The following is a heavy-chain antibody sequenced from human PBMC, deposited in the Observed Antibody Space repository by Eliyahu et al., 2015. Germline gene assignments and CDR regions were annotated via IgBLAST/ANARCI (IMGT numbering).Heavy chain of an antibody. CDR3: ASDGVLTRVSGGYYYGMDV. CDR2: IIPIFGTA. V-gene: IGHV1-69*01. J-gene: IGHJ6*04. Sequence: LEWMGGIIPIFGTANYAQKFQGRVTITADESTSTAYMELSSLRSEDTAVYYCASDGVLTRVSGGYYYGMDVWGKGTTVTVSS. D-gene: IGHD2-8*01.